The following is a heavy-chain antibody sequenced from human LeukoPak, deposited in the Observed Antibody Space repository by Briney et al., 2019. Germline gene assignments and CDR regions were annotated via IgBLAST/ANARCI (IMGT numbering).Heavy chain of an antibody. CDR2: IVVGSGNT. CDR1: GFTFTSSA. D-gene: IGHD3-22*01. CDR3: ARAGLYYYDSSGYLGY. V-gene: IGHV1-58*01. J-gene: IGHJ4*02. Sequence: SVKVSCKASGFTFTSSAVQWVRQARGQRLEWIGWIVVGSGNTNYAQKFQGRVTITADESTSTAYMELSSLRAEDMAVYYCARAGLYYYDSSGYLGYWGQGTLVTVSS.